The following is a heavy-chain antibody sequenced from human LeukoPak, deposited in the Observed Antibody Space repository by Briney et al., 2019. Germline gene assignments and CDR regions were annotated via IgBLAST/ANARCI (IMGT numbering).Heavy chain of an antibody. D-gene: IGHD6-19*01. J-gene: IGHJ4*02. CDR1: GYTFTGYY. Sequence: ASVTVSCKASGYTFTGYYMHWVRQAPGQGLERMGRINPNNGGANSAQKFQGRVTMTRDTSISTAYMELSSLRSDDTAVYYCARDIPSSGWSWGQGTLVTVSS. CDR3: ARDIPSSGWS. CDR2: INPNNGGA. V-gene: IGHV1-2*06.